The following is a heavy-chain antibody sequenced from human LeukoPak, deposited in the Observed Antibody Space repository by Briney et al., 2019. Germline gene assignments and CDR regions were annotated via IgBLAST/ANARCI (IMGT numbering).Heavy chain of an antibody. CDR1: GYSFTSYW. D-gene: IGHD4-17*01. CDR2: IYPGDSDT. CDR3: ARHWDYGDDNNWFDP. J-gene: IGHJ5*02. Sequence: GESLKISCKGSGYSFTSYWIGWVRQMPGKGLEWMGIIYPGDSDTRYSPSFQGQVTISADKSISTAYLQRSSLKASDTAMYYCARHWDYGDDNNWFDPWGQGTLVTVSS. V-gene: IGHV5-51*01.